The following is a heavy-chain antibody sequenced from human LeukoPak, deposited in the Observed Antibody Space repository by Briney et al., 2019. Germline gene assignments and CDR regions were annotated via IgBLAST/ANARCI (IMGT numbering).Heavy chain of an antibody. CDR3: SKDVVPDSGWDLDY. D-gene: IGHD6-19*01. J-gene: IGHJ4*02. V-gene: IGHV3-23*05. CDR1: GFSFSTYS. Sequence: GGSLRLSCRASGFSFSTYSMTWVRQGPGKGLEWVSSIYNSGSKTFYADSVKGRFTISRDNSKNTLYLQMNSLTAEDTAIYYCSKDVVPDSGWDLDYWGQGTLVTVSS. CDR2: IYNSGSKT.